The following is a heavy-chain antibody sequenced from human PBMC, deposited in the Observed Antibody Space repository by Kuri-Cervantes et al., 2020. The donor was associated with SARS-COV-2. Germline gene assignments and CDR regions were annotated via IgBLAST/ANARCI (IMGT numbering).Heavy chain of an antibody. CDR1: GGSISSYY. CDR3: ARVEIVTNVRGVHNWFDP. V-gene: IGHV4-39*07. Sequence: GSLRLSCTVSGGSISSYYWGWIRQPPGKGLEWIGNIYYTGNTYPNPSLESRVTISVDTSKNQFSLRLTSVTAADTALYFCARVEIVTNVRGVHNWFDPWGQGTLVTVSS. D-gene: IGHD3-10*01. CDR2: IYYTGNT. J-gene: IGHJ5*02.